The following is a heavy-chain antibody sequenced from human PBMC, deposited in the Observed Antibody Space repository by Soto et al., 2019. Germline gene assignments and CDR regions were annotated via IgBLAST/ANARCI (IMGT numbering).Heavy chain of an antibody. CDR2: IWFDGRNK. V-gene: IGHV3-33*01. D-gene: IGHD4-17*01. CDR3: ARGYGDP. Sequence: QVQLVESGGGVVQPGRSLRLSCAASGFTFSSYGMHWFRQAPGKGLEWVAVIWFDGRNKYYADSVKGRFTISRDNSKNTLYLQMNSLRVEDTAVYSCARGYGDPWGQGTLVTVSS. CDR1: GFTFSSYG. J-gene: IGHJ5*02.